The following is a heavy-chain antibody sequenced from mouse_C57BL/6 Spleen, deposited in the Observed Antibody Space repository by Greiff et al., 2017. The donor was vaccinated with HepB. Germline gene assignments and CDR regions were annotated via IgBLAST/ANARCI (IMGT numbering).Heavy chain of an antibody. D-gene: IGHD2-3*01. J-gene: IGHJ2*01. CDR1: GFTFSDYG. CDR2: ISSGSSTI. Sequence: EVKVVESGGGLVKPGGSLKLSCAASGFTFSDYGMHWVRQAPEKGLEWVAYISSGSSTIYYADTVKGRFTISRDNAKNTLFLQMTSLRSEDTAMYYCARGGDGPVDYWGQGTTLTVSS. CDR3: ARGGDGPVDY. V-gene: IGHV5-17*01.